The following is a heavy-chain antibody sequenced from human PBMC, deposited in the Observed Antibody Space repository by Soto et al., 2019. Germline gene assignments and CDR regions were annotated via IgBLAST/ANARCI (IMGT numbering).Heavy chain of an antibody. CDR2: IKSKTDGGTT. Sequence: GGSLRLSCAASGFTFSNAWMSWVRQAPGKGLEWVGRIKSKTDGGTTDYAAPVKGRFTISRDDSKNTLYLQMNSLKTEDTAVYYCTTDKSSDSSGYYFDYWGQGTLVTVSS. CDR3: TTDKSSDSSGYYFDY. J-gene: IGHJ4*02. CDR1: GFTFSNAW. V-gene: IGHV3-15*01. D-gene: IGHD3-22*01.